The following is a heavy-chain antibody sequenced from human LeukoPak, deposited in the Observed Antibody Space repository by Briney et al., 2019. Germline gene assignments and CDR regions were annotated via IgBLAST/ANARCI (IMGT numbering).Heavy chain of an antibody. CDR3: ARDPSVVVPAAIRWNYYYYYYMDV. CDR2: INTDGSST. J-gene: IGHJ6*03. V-gene: IGHV3-74*01. CDR1: GFTFSSYW. D-gene: IGHD2-2*02. Sequence: GGSLRLSCAASGFTFSSYWMHWVRQAPGKGLVWVSRINTDGSSTSYADSVKGRFTISRDNAKNTLYLQMNSLRAEDTAVYYCARDPSVVVPAAIRWNYYYYYYMDVWGKETTVTVSS.